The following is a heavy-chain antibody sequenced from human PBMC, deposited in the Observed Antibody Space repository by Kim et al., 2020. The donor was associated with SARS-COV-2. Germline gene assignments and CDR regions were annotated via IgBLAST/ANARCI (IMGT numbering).Heavy chain of an antibody. CDR1: GFTFSSYA. V-gene: IGHV3-23*01. CDR3: SKRTGSRQFDY. J-gene: IGHJ4*02. Sequence: GGSLRLSCAASGFTFSSYAMNWVRQAPGKGLEWVSTITGSGTSTSYADSVKGRFTISRDNSKNTLYLQMNSLRDEDTAVYYCSKRTGSRQFDYWGQGTLV. D-gene: IGHD1-26*01. CDR2: ITGSGTST.